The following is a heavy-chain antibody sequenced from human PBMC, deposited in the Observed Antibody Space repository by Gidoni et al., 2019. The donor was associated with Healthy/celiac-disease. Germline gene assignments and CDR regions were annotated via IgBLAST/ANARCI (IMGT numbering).Heavy chain of an antibody. J-gene: IGHJ4*02. Sequence: QVQLVESGGGVVQPGRSLRLSCAASGFPFSSYGMHWVRQAPGKGLEWVAVIWYDGSNKYYADSVKGRFTISRDNSKNTLYLQMNSLRAEDTAVYYCARDHDIPSGFDYWGQGTLVTVSS. D-gene: IGHD3-22*01. CDR2: IWYDGSNK. CDR1: GFPFSSYG. V-gene: IGHV3-33*01. CDR3: ARDHDIPSGFDY.